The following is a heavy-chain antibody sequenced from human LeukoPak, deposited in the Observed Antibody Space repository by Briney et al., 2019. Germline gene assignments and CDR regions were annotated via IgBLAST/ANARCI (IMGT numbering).Heavy chain of an antibody. D-gene: IGHD4-11*01. J-gene: IGHJ4*02. CDR1: GFTFSSYA. Sequence: PGGSLRLSCAASGFTFSSYAMRWVRQAPGKGLVWVSDISGSGGSTYYAASVKGRFTISRDNSKNTLYVQMNSLRAEDTAVYYCAKKDSNSNLQYYFDYWGQGTLVTVSS. CDR2: ISGSGGST. CDR3: AKKDSNSNLQYYFDY. V-gene: IGHV3-23*01.